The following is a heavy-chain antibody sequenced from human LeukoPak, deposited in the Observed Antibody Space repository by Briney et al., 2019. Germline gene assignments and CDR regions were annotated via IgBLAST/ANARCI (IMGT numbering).Heavy chain of an antibody. V-gene: IGHV4-4*02. CDR1: GGSISSSTSW. CDR2: IYHSGGT. D-gene: IGHD6-19*01. J-gene: IGHJ4*02. Sequence: PSETLSLTCAVSGGSISSSTSWWSWVRQPPGKGLEWIGEIYHSGGTNYNPSLKSRITISVDKSQNQFSLKVNSVTAADTALYFCARAAGSGLIDYWGQGILVIVSS. CDR3: ARAAGSGLIDY.